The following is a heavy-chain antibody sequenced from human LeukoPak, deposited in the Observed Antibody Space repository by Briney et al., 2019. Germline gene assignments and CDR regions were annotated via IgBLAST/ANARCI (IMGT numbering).Heavy chain of an antibody. CDR3: ARARDTKGYSYGLFDF. D-gene: IGHD5-18*01. Sequence: SETLSLTCTVSGGSISSGGYYWSWIRQPPGKGLEWIGSIYYSGYTYNNPSLKSRITISVDTSTNQFSLNLSSVTAADTAVYFCARARDTKGYSYGLFDFWGQGILVTVSS. CDR2: IYYSGYT. V-gene: IGHV4-30-4*01. J-gene: IGHJ4*02. CDR1: GGSISSGGYY.